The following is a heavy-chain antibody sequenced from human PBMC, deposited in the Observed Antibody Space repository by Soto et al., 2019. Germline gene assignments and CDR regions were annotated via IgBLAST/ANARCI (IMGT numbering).Heavy chain of an antibody. CDR3: AKDSNKYSSSLRGRYFDY. V-gene: IGHV3-23*01. D-gene: IGHD4-4*01. Sequence: LRLSCAASGFPFSSYVTSWVGQAPGNELEWVSCISGGGSNTFYADSVKGRFTISRDNSKNTLLLQMNSLGAEDTAVYYCAKDSNKYSSSLRGRYFDYWGQGIGVTVSS. CDR1: GFPFSSYV. CDR2: ISGGGSNT. J-gene: IGHJ4*02.